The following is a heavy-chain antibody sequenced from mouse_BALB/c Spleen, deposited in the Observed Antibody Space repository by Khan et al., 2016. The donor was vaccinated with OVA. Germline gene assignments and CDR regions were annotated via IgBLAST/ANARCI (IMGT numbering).Heavy chain of an antibody. CDR1: GFTFSSYC. Sequence: EVELVESGGDLVKPGGSLKLSCAASGFTFSSYCMSWVRQTPDKRLEWVAAISSGGSYTYYPDSFKGRFTISRDNAKNTLYLQISSLKSEDTAMYDWERQPCYYEGSAMDYWGQGTLVTVSS. D-gene: IGHD1-1*01. CDR3: ERQPCYYEGSAMDY. J-gene: IGHJ4*01. CDR2: ISSGGSYT. V-gene: IGHV5-6*01.